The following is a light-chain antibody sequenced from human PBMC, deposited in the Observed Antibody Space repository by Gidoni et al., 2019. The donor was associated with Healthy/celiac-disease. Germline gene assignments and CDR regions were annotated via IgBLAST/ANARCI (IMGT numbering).Light chain of an antibody. Sequence: DLQMTQSPSTLSASVGDRDTITCRASQSISSWLAWYQKKPGKAPKLLIYKASSLESGVPSRFSGSGSGTEFTRTISSLQPDDFATYYCQQYNSYSLFTFGPGTKVDIK. CDR2: KAS. CDR3: QQYNSYSLFT. V-gene: IGKV1-5*03. CDR1: QSISSW. J-gene: IGKJ3*01.